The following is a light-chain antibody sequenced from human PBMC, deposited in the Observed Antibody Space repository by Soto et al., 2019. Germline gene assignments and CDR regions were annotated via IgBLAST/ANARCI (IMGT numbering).Light chain of an antibody. CDR3: SSYAGSTTLYV. CDR1: SSDVGSYIL. CDR2: EGT. Sequence: QSALTQPASVSGSPGQSITISCTGTSSDVGSYILVSWYQQHPGKAPKLMIYEGTKRPSGVSNRFSGSKSGNTASLTISGLQTDDEADYYCSSYAGSTTLYVFGTGTQLTVL. J-gene: IGLJ1*01. V-gene: IGLV2-23*01.